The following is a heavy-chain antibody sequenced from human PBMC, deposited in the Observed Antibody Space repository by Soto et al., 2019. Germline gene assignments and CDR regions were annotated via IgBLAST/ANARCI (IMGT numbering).Heavy chain of an antibody. J-gene: IGHJ6*03. CDR3: ARGNKKGGYYYYYMDV. V-gene: IGHV4-34*01. Sequence: SETLSLTCAVYGGSFSGYYWSWIRQPPGKGLEWIGEINHSGSTNYNPSLKSRVTISEDTSKNQFSLKLRSVTAADTAVYYCARGNKKGGYYYYYMDVWGKGTTVTVS. D-gene: IGHD3-16*01. CDR1: GGSFSGYY. CDR2: INHSGST.